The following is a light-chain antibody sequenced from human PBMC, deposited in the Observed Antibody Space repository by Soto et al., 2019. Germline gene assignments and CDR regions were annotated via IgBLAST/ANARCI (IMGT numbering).Light chain of an antibody. J-gene: IGKJ1*01. CDR3: QQYDNWPPWT. CDR2: GAS. CDR1: QSVSNN. V-gene: IGKV3-15*01. Sequence: EIVITQPTATPSASQMERLNLSCSPSQSVSNNLAWYQQKPGQAPRLLIYGASTRATGIPARFSGSGSGTEFTLTISSLQSEDCAVYYCQQYDNWPPWTFGQGTKVDI.